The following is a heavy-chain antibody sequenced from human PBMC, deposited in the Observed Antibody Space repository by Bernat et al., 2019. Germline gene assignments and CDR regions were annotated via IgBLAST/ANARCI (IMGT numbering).Heavy chain of an antibody. V-gene: IGHV3-23*01. CDR3: AKADGDYVRLEG. CDR1: GFTFSSYA. D-gene: IGHD4-17*01. J-gene: IGHJ4*03. Sequence: EVQLLESGGGLVQPGGSLRLSCAASGFTFSSYAMSWVRQAPGKGLEWVSALSGSGGSTYDAGTVKGRFTISGGNSKSPLYPQMNSLGAEETAVYYCAKADGDYVRLEGWGQGTLVNVSS. CDR2: LSGSGGST.